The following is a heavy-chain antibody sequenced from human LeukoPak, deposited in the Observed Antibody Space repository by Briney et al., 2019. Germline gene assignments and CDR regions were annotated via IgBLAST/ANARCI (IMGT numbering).Heavy chain of an antibody. Sequence: SETLPLTCAVYGGSFSGYYWSWIRQPPGKGLEWIGEINHSGSTNYNPSLKSRVTISVDTSKNQFSLKLSSVTAADTAVYYCARGEGYYYDSSGYYPSYFDYWGQGTLVTVSS. V-gene: IGHV4-34*01. D-gene: IGHD3-22*01. CDR2: INHSGST. J-gene: IGHJ4*02. CDR3: ARGEGYYYDSSGYYPSYFDY. CDR1: GGSFSGYY.